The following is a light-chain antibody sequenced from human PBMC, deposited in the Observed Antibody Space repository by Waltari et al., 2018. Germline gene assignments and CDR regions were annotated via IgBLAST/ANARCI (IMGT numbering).Light chain of an antibody. CDR1: QSVRGS. Sequence: EIVLTQSPGTLSLSPGERATLSCRASQSVRGSLAWYQEKAGQAPRLLTYGACRMATGMPDRLIGSESGTDISRTISRLEPDDVAVYYCQHYVRLPATFGQGTKVEI. V-gene: IGKV3-20*01. CDR2: GAC. J-gene: IGKJ1*01. CDR3: QHYVRLPAT.